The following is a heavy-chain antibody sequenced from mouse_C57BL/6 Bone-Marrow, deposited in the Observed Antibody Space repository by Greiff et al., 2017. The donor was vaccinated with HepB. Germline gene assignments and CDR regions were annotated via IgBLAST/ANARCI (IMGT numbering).Heavy chain of an antibody. CDR1: GYSFTGYY. V-gene: IGHV1-42*01. J-gene: IGHJ2*01. CDR2: INPSTGGT. CDR3: ARSPYPNNYFDY. Sequence: EVKLQESGPELVKPGASVKISCKASGYSFTGYYMNWVKQSPEKSLEWIGEINPSTGGTTYNQKFKAKATLTVDKSSSTAYMQLKSLTSEDSAVYYCARSPYPNNYFDYWGQGTTLTVSS. D-gene: IGHD2-10*01.